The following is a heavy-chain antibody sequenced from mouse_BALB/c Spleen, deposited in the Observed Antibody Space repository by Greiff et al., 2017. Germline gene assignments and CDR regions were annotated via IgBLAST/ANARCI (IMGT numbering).Heavy chain of an antibody. Sequence: QVHVKQSGAELVKPGASVKLSCKASGYTFTSYYMYWVKQRPGQGLEWIGGINPSNGGTNFNEKFKSKATLTVDKSSSTAYMQLSSLTSEDSAVDYDTAIWDWGQGTLVTVSA. D-gene: IGHD4-1*01. CDR3: TAIWD. CDR1: GYTFTSYY. V-gene: IGHV1S81*02. J-gene: IGHJ3*01. CDR2: INPSNGGT.